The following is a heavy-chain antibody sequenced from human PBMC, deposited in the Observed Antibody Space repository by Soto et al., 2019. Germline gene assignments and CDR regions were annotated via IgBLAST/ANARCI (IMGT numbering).Heavy chain of an antibody. V-gene: IGHV4-39*01. J-gene: IGHJ5*02. CDR3: ASSAPEYQLLWRGNWFDP. CDR1: GGSISSSSYY. D-gene: IGHD2-2*01. CDR2: IYYSGST. Sequence: SETLSLTCTVSGGSISSSSYYWGWIRQPPGKGLEWIGSIYYSGSTYYNPSLKSRFTISVDTSKNQFSLKLSSVTAADTAVYYCASSAPEYQLLWRGNWFDPWGQGTLVTVSS.